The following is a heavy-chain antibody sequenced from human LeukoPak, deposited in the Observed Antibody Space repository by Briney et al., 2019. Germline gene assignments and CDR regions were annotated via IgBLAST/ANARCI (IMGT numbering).Heavy chain of an antibody. CDR2: IIPIFGTA. V-gene: IGHV1-69*13. CDR1: GGTFSSYA. Sequence: ASVKVSCKASGGTFSSYAISWVRQAPGQGLEWMGGIIPIFGTANYAQKFQGRVTITADESTSTAYMELSSLRSEDTAVYYCARRGSGYYWEGYYYYGMDVWGQGTTVTVSS. CDR3: ARRGSGYYWEGYYYYGMDV. J-gene: IGHJ6*02. D-gene: IGHD5-12*01.